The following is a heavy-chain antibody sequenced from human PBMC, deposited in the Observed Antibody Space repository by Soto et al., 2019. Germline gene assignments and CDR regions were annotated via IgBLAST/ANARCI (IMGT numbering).Heavy chain of an antibody. Sequence: GASVKVSCKASGGTFSSYTISWVRQAPGQGLEWMGRIIPILGIANYAQKFQGRVTITADKSTSTAYMELSSLRSEDTAVHYCAREPWSGYYSYWGQGTLVTVSS. CDR1: GGTFSSYT. CDR2: IIPILGIA. D-gene: IGHD3-3*01. J-gene: IGHJ4*02. V-gene: IGHV1-69*04. CDR3: AREPWSGYYSY.